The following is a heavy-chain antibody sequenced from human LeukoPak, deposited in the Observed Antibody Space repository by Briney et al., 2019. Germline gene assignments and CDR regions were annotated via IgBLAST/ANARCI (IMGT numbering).Heavy chain of an antibody. J-gene: IGHJ4*02. CDR3: AKWGDYDVLTGYYVADY. CDR2: ILGSGGST. V-gene: IGHV3-23*01. CDR1: GFTFSNYA. Sequence: GASLRLSCAASGFTFSNYAMSWVRQAPGRGLEWVSAILGSGGSTYYADSVKGRFTVSRDNSRSTLYLQMKSLRAEDTALYYCAKWGDYDVLTGYYVADYWGQGTRVTVSS. D-gene: IGHD3-9*01.